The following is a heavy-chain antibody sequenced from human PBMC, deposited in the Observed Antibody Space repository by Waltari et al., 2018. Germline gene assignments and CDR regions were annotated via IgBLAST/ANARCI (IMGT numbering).Heavy chain of an antibody. CDR3: TTDWGYCSDDSCYVGERGDY. Sequence: VQLIQSGAEGKKPGASVRLSCKVSGYSLTELSINWVRQPPGKGLEWMGGFDPERRDTTYAQRFQGRVTMTEDTSTDTAYMELRSLTSDDTAVFYCTTDWGYCSDDSCYVGERGDYWGQGTLVTVSS. CDR1: GYSLTELS. J-gene: IGHJ4*02. V-gene: IGHV1-24*01. CDR2: FDPERRDT. D-gene: IGHD2-15*01.